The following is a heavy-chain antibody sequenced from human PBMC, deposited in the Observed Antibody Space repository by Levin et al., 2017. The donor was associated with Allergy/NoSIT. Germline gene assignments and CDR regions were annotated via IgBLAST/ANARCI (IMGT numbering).Heavy chain of an antibody. D-gene: IGHD4-11*01. J-gene: IGHJ4*02. CDR1: GFNFSDYY. Sequence: GGSLRLSCVVSGFNFSDYYMMWIRQAPGKGLEWLSYISGTSTAKKYADSVKGRFTISRDNAKNSLFLEMNNLGAEDTAVYYCARRAGTTVAPGTRYFDYWGQGSLVTVSS. CDR3: ARRAGTTVAPGTRYFDY. V-gene: IGHV3-11*03. CDR2: ISGTSTAK.